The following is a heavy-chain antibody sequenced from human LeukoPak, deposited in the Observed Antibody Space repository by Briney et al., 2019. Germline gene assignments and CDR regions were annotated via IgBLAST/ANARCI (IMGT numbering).Heavy chain of an antibody. CDR2: FDPEDGET. CDR3: ATDQTGPYSSGFDY. Sequence: ASVKVSCKVSGYTLTELSMHWVRQAPGKGLGGMGGFDPEDGETIYAQKFQGRVTMTEDTSTDTAYMELSSLRSEDTAVYYCATDQTGPYSSGFDYWGQGTLVTVSS. D-gene: IGHD6-19*01. J-gene: IGHJ4*02. V-gene: IGHV1-24*01. CDR1: GYTLTELS.